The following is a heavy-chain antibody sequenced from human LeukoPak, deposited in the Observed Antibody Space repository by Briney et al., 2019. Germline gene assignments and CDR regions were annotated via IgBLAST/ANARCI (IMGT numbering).Heavy chain of an antibody. Sequence: SETLSLTCTVSGGSISSYYWSWIRQPPGKGLEWIGYIYYSGSTNYNPSLKSRVTISVDRSKNQFSLKLSSVTAADTAVYYCAREAVRGVGWFDPWGQGTLVTVSS. CDR2: IYYSGST. CDR1: GGSISSYY. J-gene: IGHJ5*02. V-gene: IGHV4-59*12. D-gene: IGHD3-10*01. CDR3: AREAVRGVGWFDP.